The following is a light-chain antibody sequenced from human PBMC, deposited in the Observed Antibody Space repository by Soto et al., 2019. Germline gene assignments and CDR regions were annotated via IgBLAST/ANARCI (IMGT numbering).Light chain of an antibody. Sequence: DIQMTQSPSTLSASVGDRVTITGRASQSISSWLAWYQQKPGQAPKLLIYKASSLASGVPSRFRGRGSGTEFTLPISRLQPDDFETYYCQQYYNWPRTFGQGTKVDI. CDR3: QQYYNWPRT. J-gene: IGKJ1*01. CDR1: QSISSW. V-gene: IGKV1-5*03. CDR2: KAS.